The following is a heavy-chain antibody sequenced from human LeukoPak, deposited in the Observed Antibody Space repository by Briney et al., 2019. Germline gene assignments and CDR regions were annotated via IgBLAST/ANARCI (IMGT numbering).Heavy chain of an antibody. Sequence: PGGSLRLSCAASGFTFNNYAMHWVRQAPGRGLEWLAVISYDGSERFYAESVMGRFTISKDNSKDTLYLQMNSLRPEETAMYYCARDGSNSLDSWGQGTLVTVSS. J-gene: IGHJ4*02. CDR3: ARDGSNSLDS. CDR2: ISYDGSER. CDR1: GFTFNNYA. V-gene: IGHV3-30*04. D-gene: IGHD5-24*01.